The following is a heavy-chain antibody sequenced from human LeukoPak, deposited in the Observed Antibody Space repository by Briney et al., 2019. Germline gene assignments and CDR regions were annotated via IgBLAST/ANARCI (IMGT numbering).Heavy chain of an antibody. Sequence: SETLSLTCTVSGGSISSSSYYWGWIRQPPGKGLEWIGSIYYSGSTYYNPSLKSRVTISVDTSKNQFSLKLSSVTAADTAVYYCARRAPYSYEWSTLDYWGQGTLVTVSS. J-gene: IGHJ4*02. CDR3: ARRAPYSYEWSTLDY. D-gene: IGHD5-18*01. V-gene: IGHV4-39*07. CDR2: IYYSGST. CDR1: GGSISSSSYY.